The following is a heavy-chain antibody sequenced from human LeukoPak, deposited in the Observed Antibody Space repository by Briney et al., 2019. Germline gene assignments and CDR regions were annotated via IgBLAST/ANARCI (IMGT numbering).Heavy chain of an antibody. V-gene: IGHV1-8*01. CDR1: GYTFTSYD. D-gene: IGHD5-24*01. CDR3: ARGPRPLDGYNSSYYYYYGMDV. J-gene: IGHJ6*02. CDR2: MNPNSGNT. Sequence: ASVKVSCKASGYTFTSYDINWVRQAPGQGLEWMGWMNPNSGNTVYAQKFQGRVTMTRNTSISTAYMELSSLRSEDTAVYYCARGPRPLDGYNSSYYYYYGMDVWGQGTTVTVSS.